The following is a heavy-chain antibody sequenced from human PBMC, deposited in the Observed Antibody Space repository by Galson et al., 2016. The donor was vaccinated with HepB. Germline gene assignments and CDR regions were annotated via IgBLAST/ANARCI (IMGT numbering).Heavy chain of an antibody. J-gene: IGHJ6*02. D-gene: IGHD2-8*01. V-gene: IGHV3-53*01. CDR2: IYSGGTT. CDR1: GVSVSVNY. CDR3: VRARVYARYYYYYGMDV. Sequence: SLRLSCAASGVSVSVNYMSWVRQAPGKGLEWVSFIYSGGTTFYADSVKGRFTISRDNSNNTLYLQMNSLRAEDTAVYYCVRARVYARYYYYYGMDVWGQGTTVTVSS.